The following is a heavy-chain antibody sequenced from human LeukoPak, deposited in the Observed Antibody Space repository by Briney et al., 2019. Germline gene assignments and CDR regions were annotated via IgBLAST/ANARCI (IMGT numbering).Heavy chain of an antibody. D-gene: IGHD2-2*01. V-gene: IGHV4-34*01. CDR3: ARVWDIVVVPARFHVEDAFDI. Sequence: SETLSLTCAVYGGSFSGYYWSWIRQPPGKGLEWIGEINHSGSTNYNPSLKSRVTISVDTSKNQFSLKLSSVTAADTAVYYCARVWDIVVVPARFHVEDAFDIWGQGTMVTVSS. CDR2: INHSGST. CDR1: GGSFSGYY. J-gene: IGHJ3*02.